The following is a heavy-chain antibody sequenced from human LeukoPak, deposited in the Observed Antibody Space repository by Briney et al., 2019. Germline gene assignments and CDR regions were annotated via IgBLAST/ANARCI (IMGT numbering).Heavy chain of an antibody. D-gene: IGHD3-22*01. CDR3: ARDYYDSRGEAFDI. CDR2: VYYSGTT. V-gene: IGHV4-59*11. CDR1: GGSIGSHY. J-gene: IGHJ3*02. Sequence: SETLSLTCTVSGGSIGSHYWSWIRQPPGKGLEWIGYVYYSGTTNYNPSLKSRVTISVDTSKNRFSLKLSSVTAADSAVYYCARDYYDSRGEAFDIWGLGAMVTVSS.